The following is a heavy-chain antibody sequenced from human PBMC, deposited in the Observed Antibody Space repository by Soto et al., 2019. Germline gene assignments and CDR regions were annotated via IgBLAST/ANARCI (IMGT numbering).Heavy chain of an antibody. V-gene: IGHV3-30*18. Sequence: GGSLRLSCAASGFTFSSYGMHWVRQAPGKGLEWVAVISYDGSNKYYADSVKGRFTISRDNSKNTLYLQMNSLRAEDTAVYYCANTRGYSSSWYSLSFAYWGQGTLVTVSS. J-gene: IGHJ4*02. CDR2: ISYDGSNK. CDR1: GFTFSSYG. CDR3: ANTRGYSSSWYSLSFAY. D-gene: IGHD6-13*01.